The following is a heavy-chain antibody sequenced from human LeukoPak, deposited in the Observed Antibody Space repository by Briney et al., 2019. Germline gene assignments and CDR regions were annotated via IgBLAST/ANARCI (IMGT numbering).Heavy chain of an antibody. J-gene: IGHJ4*02. CDR1: GGTFSSYA. CDR2: IIPIFGTA. CDR3: ARDSGSYSGYDNFDY. V-gene: IGHV1-69*01. Sequence: ASVKVSCKASGGTFSSYAISWVRQAPGQGLEWMGGIIPIFGTANYAQKFQGRVTITADESTSTAYMELSNLRSEDTAVYYCARDSGSYSGYDNFDYWGQGTLVTVSS. D-gene: IGHD5-12*01.